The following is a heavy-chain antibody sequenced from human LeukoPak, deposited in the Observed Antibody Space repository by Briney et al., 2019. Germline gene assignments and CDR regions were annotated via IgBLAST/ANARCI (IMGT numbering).Heavy chain of an antibody. J-gene: IGHJ4*02. CDR3: ARVRQGGDDY. V-gene: IGHV3-74*03. Sequence: PGGSLRLSCAASGFTFSSSWMHWVRQAPGKGLVWVSHINSDGSTTTYADSVRGRFTISRDNAKNSPHLQMNSLRAEDTAVYYCARVRQGGDDYWGQGTLVTVSS. CDR2: INSDGSTT. CDR1: GFTFSSSW. D-gene: IGHD3-16*01.